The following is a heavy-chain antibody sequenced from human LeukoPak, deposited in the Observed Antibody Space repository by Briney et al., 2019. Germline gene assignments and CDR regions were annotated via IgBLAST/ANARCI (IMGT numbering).Heavy chain of an antibody. J-gene: IGHJ6*02. CDR3: AREWWGDYLFDYYYGLDV. Sequence: GGSLRLSCEGSRFTFSSYWMNWVRQAPGKGLEWVANIKQDGGEKYYVDSVKGRFTISRDNAKNLLYLQMNNLRVEDTAVYYCAREWWGDYLFDYYYGLDVWGQGTTVTVSS. D-gene: IGHD4-17*01. CDR2: IKQDGGEK. CDR1: RFTFSSYW. V-gene: IGHV3-7*01.